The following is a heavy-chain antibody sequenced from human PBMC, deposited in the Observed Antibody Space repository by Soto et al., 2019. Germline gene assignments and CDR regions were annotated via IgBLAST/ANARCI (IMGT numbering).Heavy chain of an antibody. J-gene: IGHJ2*01. Sequence: QVQLVESGGGLVKPGGSLRLSCAASGFTFSDYYMSWIRQAPGKGLEWVSYINSSSSYTNYADSVKGRFTISRDNAKYSLYLQMNSLRAEDTAVYYCARIITAAGGRRYFDLWGRGTLVTVSS. CDR1: GFTFSDYY. CDR3: ARIITAAGGRRYFDL. D-gene: IGHD6-13*01. V-gene: IGHV3-11*05. CDR2: INSSSSYT.